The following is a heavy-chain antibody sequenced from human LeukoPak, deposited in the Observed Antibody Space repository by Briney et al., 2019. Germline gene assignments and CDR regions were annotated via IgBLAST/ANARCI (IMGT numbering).Heavy chain of an antibody. CDR2: ISSSGSST. CDR3: ARGLVAKAKDYFDY. Sequence: GGSLRLSCEASGFTFRNYAMTWVRQAPGKGLEGVSGISSSGSSTNYADSVKGRFTISRDNSKNTLYLKMNDLTAADTAVYYCARGLVAKAKDYFDYWGQGTLVTVSS. D-gene: IGHD5-12*01. CDR1: GFTFRNYA. V-gene: IGHV3-23*01. J-gene: IGHJ4*02.